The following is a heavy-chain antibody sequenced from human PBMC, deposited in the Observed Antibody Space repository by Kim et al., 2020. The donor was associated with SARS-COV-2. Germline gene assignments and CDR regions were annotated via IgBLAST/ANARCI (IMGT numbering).Heavy chain of an antibody. J-gene: IGHJ6*02. Sequence: ASVKVSCKASGYTFTSYYMHWVRQAPGQGLEWMGIINPSGGSTSYAQKFQGRVTMTRDTSTSTVYMELSSLRSEDTAVYYCARGDSSGWYFGNYYYYGMDVWGQGTTVTVSS. D-gene: IGHD6-19*01. CDR1: GYTFTSYY. CDR3: ARGDSSGWYFGNYYYYGMDV. CDR2: INPSGGST. V-gene: IGHV1-46*01.